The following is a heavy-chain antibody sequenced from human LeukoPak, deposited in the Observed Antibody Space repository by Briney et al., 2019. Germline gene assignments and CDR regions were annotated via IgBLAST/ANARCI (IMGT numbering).Heavy chain of an antibody. J-gene: IGHJ4*02. CDR3: ARGGYYDSSVVY. V-gene: IGHV3-48*03. CDR1: GFTFSSYE. CDR2: ISSSGSTI. D-gene: IGHD3-22*01. Sequence: PGGSLRLSCAASGFTFSSYEMNWVRQAPGKGLEWVSYISSSGSTIYYADSVKGRFTISRDNAKNSLYLQMNSLRAEDTALYYCARGGYYDSSVVYWGQGTLVTVSS.